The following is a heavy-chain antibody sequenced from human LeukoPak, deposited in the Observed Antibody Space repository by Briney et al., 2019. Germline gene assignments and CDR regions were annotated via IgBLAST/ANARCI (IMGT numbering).Heavy chain of an antibody. Sequence: GGSLRLSCAASGFIFNNHWMHWVRQTPGEGLVWVARIDGDESGTIYADSVKGRFTISSDTAKNTLYLQMSRLRAEDTAVYFCARGGDYSGTAFDIWGQGTMVTVSS. D-gene: IGHD1-14*01. J-gene: IGHJ3*02. CDR2: IDGDESGT. V-gene: IGHV3-74*01. CDR3: ARGGDYSGTAFDI. CDR1: GFIFNNHW.